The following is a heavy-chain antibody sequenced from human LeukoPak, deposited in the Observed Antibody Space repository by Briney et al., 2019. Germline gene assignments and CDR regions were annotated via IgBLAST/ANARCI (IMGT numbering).Heavy chain of an antibody. J-gene: IGHJ3*02. CDR2: IDTSSSTM. V-gene: IGHV3-48*02. CDR1: AFTFSDYS. CDR3: AREVGRGWRDDAFDI. D-gene: IGHD6-19*01. Sequence: GGSLRLSCAASAFTFSDYSMNWVRQAPGKGLEWISYIDTSSSTMYYADSVMGRFTISRDNAKESLYLRMNSLRDEDTAVYYCAREVGRGWRDDAFDIWGQGTMVTVSS.